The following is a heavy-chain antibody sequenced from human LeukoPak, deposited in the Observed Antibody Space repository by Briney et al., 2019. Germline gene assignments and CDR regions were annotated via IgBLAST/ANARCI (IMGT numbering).Heavy chain of an antibody. Sequence: ASVKVSCKASGYTFTGYYMHWVRQAPGQGLEWMGWISPNSGGTNYAQKFQGRVTMTRDTSISTAYMELSRLRSDDTAVYYCARGRREQQLVRVRYWFDPWGQGTLVTVSS. D-gene: IGHD6-13*01. CDR3: ARGRREQQLVRVRYWFDP. V-gene: IGHV1-2*02. CDR2: ISPNSGGT. J-gene: IGHJ5*02. CDR1: GYTFTGYY.